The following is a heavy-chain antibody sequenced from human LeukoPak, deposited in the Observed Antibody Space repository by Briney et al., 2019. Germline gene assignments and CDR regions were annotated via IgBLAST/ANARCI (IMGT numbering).Heavy chain of an antibody. J-gene: IGHJ3*02. Sequence: GGSLRLSCTVSGFTFSSFAMNWVRQGPGKGLEWVASISNSGDYISYADSLKGRFTISRDNAKNSLFLQMSSLRAEDTAVYYCAREMYAGWYFAFDIWGQGTMVTVSS. D-gene: IGHD6-19*01. V-gene: IGHV3-21*01. CDR2: ISNSGDYI. CDR1: GFTFSSFA. CDR3: AREMYAGWYFAFDI.